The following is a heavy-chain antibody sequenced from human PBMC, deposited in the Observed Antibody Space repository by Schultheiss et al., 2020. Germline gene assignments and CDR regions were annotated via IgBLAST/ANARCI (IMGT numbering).Heavy chain of an antibody. J-gene: IGHJ4*02. CDR3: ARVQERFLEWLADY. D-gene: IGHD3-3*01. V-gene: IGHV1-18*01. Sequence: ASVKVSCKASGYTFTSYGISWVRQAPGQGLEWMGWISAYNGNTNYAQKLQGRVTMTTDTSTSTAYMELRSLRSDDTAVYYCARVQERFLEWLADYWGQGTLVNVYS. CDR1: GYTFTSYG. CDR2: ISAYNGNT.